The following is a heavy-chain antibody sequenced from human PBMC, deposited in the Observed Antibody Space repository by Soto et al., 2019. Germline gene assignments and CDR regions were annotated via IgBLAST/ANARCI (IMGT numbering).Heavy chain of an antibody. J-gene: IGHJ4*02. CDR3: VRDSGAKLSSS. V-gene: IGHV1-69*01. CDR2: IVPIRRAA. CDR1: GGTFSSYR. D-gene: IGHD6-13*01. Sequence: HVQLVQSGAEVKKTGSSVRVSCQASGGTFSSYRLNWLRQAPGQGLEWVGGIVPIRRAAEYAQGFQGRVTITADETTRTSYMELRSLKSQDTAVYYCVRDSGAKLSSSWGQGTLVTVSS.